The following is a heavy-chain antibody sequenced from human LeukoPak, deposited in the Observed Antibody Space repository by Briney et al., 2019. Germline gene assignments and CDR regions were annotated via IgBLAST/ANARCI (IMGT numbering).Heavy chain of an antibody. CDR2: ISTDGAVT. CDR1: GFTFTSVW. CDR3: ARDRTTVTLFDN. Sequence: PGGSLRLSCAASGFTFTSVWMHWFRQAPGRGLVWISRISTDGAVTGCADSVKGRFTISRDNAKSTLYLQMNSLRAEDTAVYYCARDRTTVTLFDNWGQGALVTVSS. J-gene: IGHJ4*02. V-gene: IGHV3-74*01. D-gene: IGHD4-17*01.